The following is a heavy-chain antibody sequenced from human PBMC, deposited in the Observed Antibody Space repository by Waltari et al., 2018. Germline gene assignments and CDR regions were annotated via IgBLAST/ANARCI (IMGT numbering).Heavy chain of an antibody. D-gene: IGHD3-22*01. J-gene: IGHJ3*01. V-gene: IGHV3-48*01. CDR2: ISFAGSTV. CDR3: ARPRSPYDNDAFDV. Sequence: QLVETGGGLVQPGGSLRLSCEASGFRFSSYNMAWVRQAPGRGLEWVSYISFAGSTVDYADSGRGRFTISRDNAKNSVSLQMTSLRVEDTAVYYCARPRSPYDNDAFDVWGRGTMVTVSS. CDR1: GFRFSSYN.